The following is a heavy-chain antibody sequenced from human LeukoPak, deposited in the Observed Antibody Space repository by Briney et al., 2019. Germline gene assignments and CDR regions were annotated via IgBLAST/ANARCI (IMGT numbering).Heavy chain of an antibody. V-gene: IGHV4-59*01. CDR3: ARLSSFYQLLPFDY. D-gene: IGHD2-2*01. Sequence: SETLSLTCTVSGGSISSYYWSWIRQPPGKGLEWIGHIYYSGSTNYNPPLKSRVTISVDTSKNQFSLKLSSVTAADTAVYYCARLSSFYQLLPFDYWGQGTLVTVSS. CDR1: GGSISSYY. J-gene: IGHJ4*02. CDR2: IYYSGST.